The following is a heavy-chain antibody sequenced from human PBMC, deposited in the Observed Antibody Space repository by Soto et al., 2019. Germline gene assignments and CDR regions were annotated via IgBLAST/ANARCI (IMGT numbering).Heavy chain of an antibody. V-gene: IGHV3-30-3*01. CDR2: TSSDDGIQ. Sequence: GGSLRLSCAASGFTFSSYAMHWVRQTPDKGLEWVAVTSSDDGIQFYADSVKGRFTISRDNSRNTLYLQMNSLRVEDTAVYYCAREVVTTQWYFDNWGQGILVTVSS. D-gene: IGHD1-1*01. J-gene: IGHJ4*02. CDR1: GFTFSSYA. CDR3: AREVVTTQWYFDN.